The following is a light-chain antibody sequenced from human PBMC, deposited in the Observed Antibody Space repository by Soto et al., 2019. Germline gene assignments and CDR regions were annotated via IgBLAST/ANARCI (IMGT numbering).Light chain of an antibody. Sequence: VMTQAPATLSVSPGERATLSCRASQSISDTLAWYQQKPGQAPRLLIYSASRGATGFPARFSGSGSGTDFTLTISSLQSEDFAVYYCQQYNNWPPITFGQGTRLEIK. CDR2: SAS. J-gene: IGKJ5*01. CDR1: QSISDT. CDR3: QQYNNWPPIT. V-gene: IGKV3-15*01.